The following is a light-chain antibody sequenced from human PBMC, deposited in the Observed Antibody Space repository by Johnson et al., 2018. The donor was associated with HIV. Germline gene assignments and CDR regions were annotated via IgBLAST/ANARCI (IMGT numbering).Light chain of an antibody. Sequence: QSVLTQPPSVSAAPGQKVTISCYGSSSNIGKNYVSWYQQLPGTAPKLLIYDNNKRPSGIPDRFSGSKSGTSATLGITGLQTGDEAGYYCGTWDSSLSAYVFGTGTKVTVL. CDR1: SSNIGKNY. CDR2: DNN. J-gene: IGLJ1*01. CDR3: GTWDSSLSAYV. V-gene: IGLV1-51*01.